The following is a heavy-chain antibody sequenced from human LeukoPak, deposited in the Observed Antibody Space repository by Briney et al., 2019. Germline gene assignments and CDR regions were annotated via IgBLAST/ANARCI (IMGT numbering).Heavy chain of an antibody. CDR3: ARGGWAAAGMDY. CDR1: GFTFSSYD. V-gene: IGHV3-13*01. Sequence: GGSLRLSCAASGFTFSSYDMHWVRQAPGKGLEWVSAIGTAGDTYYPGSVKGRFTISRENAKNSLYLQMNSLRAGDTAVYYCARGGWAAAGMDYWGQGTLVTVSS. CDR2: IGTAGDT. J-gene: IGHJ4*02. D-gene: IGHD6-13*01.